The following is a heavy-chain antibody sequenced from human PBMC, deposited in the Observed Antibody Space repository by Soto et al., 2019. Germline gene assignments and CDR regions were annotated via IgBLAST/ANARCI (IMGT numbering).Heavy chain of an antibody. CDR2: IIPIFGTA. V-gene: IGHV1-69*06. CDR3: ATAVYYYYYGMDV. CDR1: GGTFSSYA. J-gene: IGHJ6*02. Sequence: SVKVSCKASGGTFSSYAISWVRQAPGQGLEWMGGIIPIFGTANYAQKFQGRVTITADKSTSTAYMELSSLRSEDTAVYYCATAVYYYYYGMDVWGQGTSVTVSS.